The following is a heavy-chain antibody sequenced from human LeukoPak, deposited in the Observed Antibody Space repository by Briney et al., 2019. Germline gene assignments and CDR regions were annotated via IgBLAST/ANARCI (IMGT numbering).Heavy chain of an antibody. CDR3: ARDRNPLRTYYYDSSGYYA. V-gene: IGHV3-48*01. Sequence: PGGCLRLSCAASGFTFSSYGMNWVRQAPGKGLEWVSYIIRSSSTIYYADSVKGRLTISRDNAKNSLYLQMNSLRAEDTAVYYCARDRNPLRTYYYDSSGYYAWGQGTLATVSA. CDR1: GFTFSSYG. CDR2: IIRSSSTI. D-gene: IGHD3-22*01. J-gene: IGHJ5*02.